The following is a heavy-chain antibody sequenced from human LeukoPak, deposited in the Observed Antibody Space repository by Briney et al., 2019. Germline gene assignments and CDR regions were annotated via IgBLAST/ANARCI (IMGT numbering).Heavy chain of an antibody. CDR1: GGSFSGYY. D-gene: IGHD2-21*02. J-gene: IGHJ3*02. CDR2: INHSGST. CDR3: ARGEYCGGDCYDDI. Sequence: PSETLSLTCAVYGGSFSGYYWSWIRQPPGKGLEWIGEINHSGSTNYNPSLKSRVTISVDTPKNQFSLKLSSVTAADTAVYYRARGEYCGGDCYDDIWGQGTMVTVSS. V-gene: IGHV4-34*01.